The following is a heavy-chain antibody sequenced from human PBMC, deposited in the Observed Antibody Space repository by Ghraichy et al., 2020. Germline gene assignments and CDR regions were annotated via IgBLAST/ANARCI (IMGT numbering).Heavy chain of an antibody. V-gene: IGHV3-7*01. D-gene: IGHD5/OR15-5a*01. J-gene: IGHJ3*02. CDR2: IKRDGSEK. Sequence: GESLNISCAASGFTFSSYWMSWVRQAPGKGLEWVANIKRDGSEKYYVDSVKGRFTVSRDNAKNSLYLQMNSLRADDTAVYYCARDHKSRGGLIWGQGTRVTVSS. CDR1: GFTFSSYW. CDR3: ARDHKSRGGLI.